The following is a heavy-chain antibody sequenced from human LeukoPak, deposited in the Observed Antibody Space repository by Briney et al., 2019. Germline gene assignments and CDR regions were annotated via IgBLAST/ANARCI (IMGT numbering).Heavy chain of an antibody. J-gene: IGHJ4*02. CDR1: GGSISSGGYY. D-gene: IGHD2-15*01. CDR2: TYYSGST. CDR3: ARGRYCSGGSCYYRFDY. Sequence: SETLSLTCTVSGGSISSGGYYWSWIRQHAGKGLEWIGYTYYSGSTYYNPSLKSRVTISVDTSKNQFSLKLSSVTAADTAVYYCARGRYCSGGSCYYRFDYWGQGTLVTVSS. V-gene: IGHV4-31*03.